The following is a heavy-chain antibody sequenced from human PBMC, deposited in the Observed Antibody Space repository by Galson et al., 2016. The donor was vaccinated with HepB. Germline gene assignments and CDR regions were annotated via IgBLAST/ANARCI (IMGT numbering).Heavy chain of an antibody. Sequence: SLRLSCSASGFTFDDYTMHWVRQAPGKGLEWVSLISWDGGSTYYTDSVKGRLTISRDNSKNSLYLQMNSLRTEGSALYYCAKDRKTYDFWSGETDVWGKGTTVIVSS. CDR3: AKDRKTYDFWSGETDV. V-gene: IGHV3-43*01. D-gene: IGHD3-3*01. CDR2: ISWDGGST. J-gene: IGHJ6*04. CDR1: GFTFDDYT.